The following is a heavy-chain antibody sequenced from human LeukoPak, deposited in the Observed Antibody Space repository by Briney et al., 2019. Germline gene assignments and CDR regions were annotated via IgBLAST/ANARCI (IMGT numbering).Heavy chain of an antibody. J-gene: IGHJ6*03. V-gene: IGHV3-23*01. CDR2: VSGSGVST. D-gene: IGHD2-15*01. CDR1: GFTFSSYTFSTYA. Sequence: GGSLRLSCAASGFTFSSYTFSTYAMSWVRQAPGKGLEWVSAVSGSGVSTYYADSVKGRFTISRDNSKDTLYLQMNGLRAEDTAVYYCAKGVEDSGIYYYYYMDVWGKGTTVTVSS. CDR3: AKGVEDSGIYYYYYMDV.